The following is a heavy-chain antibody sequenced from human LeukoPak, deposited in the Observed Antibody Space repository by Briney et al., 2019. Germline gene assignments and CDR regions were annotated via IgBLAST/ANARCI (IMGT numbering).Heavy chain of an antibody. CDR3: AELGITMTGGV. V-gene: IGHV3-7*01. CDR2: IKQDGNEK. Sequence: GGSLRLSCAASGFSFNTYLMSWVRQAPGKGLEWVANIKQDGNEKYYADSVKGRFTISRDNAKNSLYLQMNSLRAEDTAVYYCAELGITMTGGVWGKGTTVTISS. J-gene: IGHJ6*04. CDR1: GFSFNTYL. D-gene: IGHD3-10*02.